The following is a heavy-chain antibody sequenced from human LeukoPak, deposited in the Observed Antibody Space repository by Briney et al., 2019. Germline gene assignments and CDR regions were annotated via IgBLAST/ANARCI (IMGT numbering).Heavy chain of an antibody. J-gene: IGHJ4*02. D-gene: IGHD3-16*02. CDR1: GGSISSSSYY. CDR2: MYYSGST. V-gene: IGHV4-39*01. Sequence: SETLSLTCSVSGGSISSSSYYWGWIRQPPGKGLEWIGSMYYSGSTYYKPSLKSRVTISVDTSKNQLSLKLSSVTAADTAVYYCARQRGYDYIWGSYRADFDYWGQGTLVTVSS. CDR3: ARQRGYDYIWGSYRADFDY.